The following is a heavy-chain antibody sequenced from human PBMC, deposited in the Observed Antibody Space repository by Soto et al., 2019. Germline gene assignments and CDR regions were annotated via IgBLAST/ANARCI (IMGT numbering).Heavy chain of an antibody. J-gene: IGHJ6*02. D-gene: IGHD3-22*01. CDR3: ERRYYYDSSGYFYYGMDV. V-gene: IGHV1-69*02. CDR1: GGTFSSYT. Sequence: QVQLVQSGAEVKKPGSSVKVSCKASGGTFSSYTISWVRQAPGQGLEWMGRIIPILGIANYAQKFQGRVTITGDKSTSTAYMELSSLRSEDTAVYYCERRYYYDSSGYFYYGMDVWGQGTTVTVSS. CDR2: IIPILGIA.